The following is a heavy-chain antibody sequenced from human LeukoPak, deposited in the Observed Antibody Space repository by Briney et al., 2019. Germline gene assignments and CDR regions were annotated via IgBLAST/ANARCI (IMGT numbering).Heavy chain of an antibody. CDR1: GFTFISFA. J-gene: IGHJ6*04. CDR2: IRYDGSNY. D-gene: IGHD4-17*01. Sequence: GGSLRLSCAASGFTFISFAMHWVRQAPGKGLEWVAFIRYDGSNYYYADSVKGRFTISRDNSKNTLYLQMNSLRAEDTAVYYCARSTTATDCMDVWGKGTTVTVSS. V-gene: IGHV3-30*02. CDR3: ARSTTATDCMDV.